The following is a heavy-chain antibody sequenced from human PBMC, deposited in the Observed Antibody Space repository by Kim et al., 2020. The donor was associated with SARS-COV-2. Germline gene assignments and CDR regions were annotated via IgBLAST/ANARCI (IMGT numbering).Heavy chain of an antibody. Sequence: SETLSLTCTVSGGSISSGSYYWSWIRQPAGKGLEWIGRIYTSGSTNYNPSLKSRVTISVDTSKNQFSLKLSSVTAADTAVYYCARDRAAFGELRANSNWFDPWGQGTLVTVSS. CDR1: GGSISSGSYY. D-gene: IGHD3-10*01. CDR2: IYTSGST. J-gene: IGHJ5*02. CDR3: ARDRAAFGELRANSNWFDP. V-gene: IGHV4-61*02.